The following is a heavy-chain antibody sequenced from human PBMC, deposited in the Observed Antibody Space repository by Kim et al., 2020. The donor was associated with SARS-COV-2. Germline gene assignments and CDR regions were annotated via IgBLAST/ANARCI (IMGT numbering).Heavy chain of an antibody. D-gene: IGHD2-2*01. J-gene: IGHJ2*01. V-gene: IGHV3-48*01. CDR1: GFNFNIYS. CDR2: IGNTGTI. Sequence: GGSLRLSCAASGFNFNIYSFNWVRQAPGKGLEWISYIGNTGTIFHADSVKGRFTVSTDKGKNSLFLEMNSLRGDDTAVYYCARVAAGGSDLWCYFDLWGRGTLVTVSS. CDR3: ARVAAGGSDLWCYFDL.